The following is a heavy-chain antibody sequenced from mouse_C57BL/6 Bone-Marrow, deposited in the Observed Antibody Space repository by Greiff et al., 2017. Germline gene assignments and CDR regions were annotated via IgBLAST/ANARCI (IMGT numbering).Heavy chain of an antibody. CDR3: AIPPIYYDYGAWFAY. V-gene: IGHV1-74*01. J-gene: IGHJ3*01. Sequence: QVQLKQPGAELVKPGASVKVSCKASGYTFTSYWMHWVEQRPGQGLEWIGRIHPSDSDTNYNQKFKGKATLTVDKSSSTAYMQLSSLTSEDSAVYYCAIPPIYYDYGAWFAYWGQGTLVTVSA. D-gene: IGHD2-4*01. CDR2: IHPSDSDT. CDR1: GYTFTSYW.